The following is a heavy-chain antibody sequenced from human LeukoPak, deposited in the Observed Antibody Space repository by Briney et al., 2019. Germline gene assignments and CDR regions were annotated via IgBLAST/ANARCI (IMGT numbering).Heavy chain of an antibody. CDR1: GYTFTGYY. D-gene: IGHD6-6*01. V-gene: IGHV1-2*02. Sequence: ASVKVSCKASGYTFTGYYMHWVRQAPGQGLEWMGWINPNSGGTNYAQKFQGRVTMTRDTSISTAYMELSRLRSDDTAVYYCARDAGIAARFNMDVWGKGTTVTVSS. CDR3: ARDAGIAARFNMDV. CDR2: INPNSGGT. J-gene: IGHJ6*03.